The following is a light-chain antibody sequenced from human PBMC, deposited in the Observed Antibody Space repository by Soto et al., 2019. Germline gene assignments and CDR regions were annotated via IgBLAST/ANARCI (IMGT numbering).Light chain of an antibody. CDR3: QQYYIYPPA. J-gene: IGKJ3*01. Sequence: DIQMTQSPSTLSASVGDRVTITCRASRDVRIYLAWYQQKPGKAPKLLMYQTSTLEAGVPSRFSGSGSETDFSLGISGLQPEDSATYFCQQYYIYPPAFGPGTKVEI. V-gene: IGKV1-5*03. CDR1: RDVRIY. CDR2: QTS.